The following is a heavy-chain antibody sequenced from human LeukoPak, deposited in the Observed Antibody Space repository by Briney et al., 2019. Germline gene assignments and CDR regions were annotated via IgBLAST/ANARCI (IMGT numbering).Heavy chain of an antibody. J-gene: IGHJ4*02. CDR3: ASIPTQLGIGMRYFDY. D-gene: IGHD7-27*01. CDR1: GGTFSSYA. CDR2: IIPILGIA. V-gene: IGHV1-69*04. Sequence: GSSVKVSCKASGGTFSSYAISWVRQAPGQGLEWMGRIIPILGIANYAQKFQGRVTITADKSTSTAYMELSSLRSEDTAVYYCASIPTQLGIGMRYFDYWGQGTLVTVSS.